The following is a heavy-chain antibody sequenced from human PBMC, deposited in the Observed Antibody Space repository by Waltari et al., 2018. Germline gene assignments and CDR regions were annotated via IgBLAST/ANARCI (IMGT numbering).Heavy chain of an antibody. CDR2: VSGSGGST. D-gene: IGHD4-17*01. Sequence: EVQLVESGGGLVQPGGSLRLSCAASGFTFSSYAMSWVRQVPGKGLEWVSAVSGSGGSTKYADSVKGRFTISRDNSKNTMYRQMNSLRAEDTAVYYCAKDPGYYGDYQFDYWGQGTLVTVSS. CDR3: AKDPGYYGDYQFDY. V-gene: IGHV3-23*04. J-gene: IGHJ4*02. CDR1: GFTFSSYA.